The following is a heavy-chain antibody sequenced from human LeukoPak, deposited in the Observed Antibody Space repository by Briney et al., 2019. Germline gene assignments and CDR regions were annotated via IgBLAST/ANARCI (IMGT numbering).Heavy chain of an antibody. CDR3: ARDREVGPTYWFDP. J-gene: IGHJ5*02. Sequence: GGSLRLSCAASGFTFSSYAMHWVRQAPGKGLEWLTVISYDGNNKYYADSLRGRFTISRDNSKDTLHLQMNSLRAEDMAVYYCARDREVGPTYWFDPWGQGTLVTVSS. D-gene: IGHD1-26*01. V-gene: IGHV3-30*04. CDR1: GFTFSSYA. CDR2: ISYDGNNK.